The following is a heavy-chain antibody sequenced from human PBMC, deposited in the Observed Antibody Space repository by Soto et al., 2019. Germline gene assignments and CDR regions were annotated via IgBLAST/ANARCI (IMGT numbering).Heavy chain of an antibody. D-gene: IGHD5-12*01. CDR1: GFTFSSYA. CDR3: ARGGGGGYVLELYYFDY. Sequence: QVQLVESGGGVVQPGRSLRLSCAASGFTFSSYALHWVRQAPGKGLEWVAVISYDGSNKYYADSVRGRFTISRDNSKNTLYLQMNSLRAEDTAMYYCARGGGGGYVLELYYFDYWGQGTLVTVSS. V-gene: IGHV3-30-3*01. CDR2: ISYDGSNK. J-gene: IGHJ4*02.